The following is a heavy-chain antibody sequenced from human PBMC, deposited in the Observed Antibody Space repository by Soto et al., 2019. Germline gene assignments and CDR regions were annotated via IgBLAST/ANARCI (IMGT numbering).Heavy chain of an antibody. J-gene: IGHJ4*02. Sequence: PWGSLRLSCAASGFTFSSYSMNWVRQAPGKGLEWISYISTTSSSIYYADSVKGRFTISRDNAKNSLFLQMNSLRDEDTAVYYCARKGAAFDYWGQGALVTVSS. CDR1: GFTFSSYS. V-gene: IGHV3-48*02. D-gene: IGHD6-25*01. CDR2: ISTTSSSI. CDR3: ARKGAAFDY.